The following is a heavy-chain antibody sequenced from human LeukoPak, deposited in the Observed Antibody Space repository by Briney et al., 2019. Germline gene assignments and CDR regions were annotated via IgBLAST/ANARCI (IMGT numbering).Heavy chain of an antibody. CDR1: GDSISSRSYY. CDR3: ARVRGYYPDY. J-gene: IGHJ4*01. Sequence: PETLSLTCTVSGDSISSRSYYWGWIRQPPGKGLEWIGTIYYSGSTNYNSSLKSRLTISADTSKNQFSLKLSSVTAADTAVYFCARVRGYYPDYWGPGTLVAVSS. V-gene: IGHV4-39*07. CDR2: IYYSGST.